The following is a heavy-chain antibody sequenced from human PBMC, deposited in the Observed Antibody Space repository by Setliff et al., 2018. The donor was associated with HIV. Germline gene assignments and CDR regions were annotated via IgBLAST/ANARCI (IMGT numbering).Heavy chain of an antibody. D-gene: IGHD3-3*01. CDR1: GFTFSSYA. CDR3: TTGGFWSGYYIPTYYYYYMDV. V-gene: IGHV3-23*01. CDR2: ISGSGGST. J-gene: IGHJ6*03. Sequence: GGSLRLSCAASGFTFSSYAMSWVRQAPGKGLEWVSTISGSGGSTYYADSVKGRFTISRDNSKNTLYLQMNSLRAEDTAVYYCTTGGFWSGYYIPTYYYYYMDVWGKGTTVTV.